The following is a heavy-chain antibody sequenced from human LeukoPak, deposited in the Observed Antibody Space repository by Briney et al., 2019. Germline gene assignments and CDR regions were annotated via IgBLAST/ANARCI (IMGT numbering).Heavy chain of an antibody. V-gene: IGHV3-66*02. CDR2: IYSGGST. Sequence: GGSLRLSCAASGFTVSSNYMSWVRQAPGKGLEWVSVIYSGGSTYYADSVKGRFTIPRDKSKNTLYLQMNSLRAEDTAVYYCARDTSGSYYFDYWGQGTLVTVSS. D-gene: IGHD1-26*01. J-gene: IGHJ4*02. CDR1: GFTVSSNY. CDR3: ARDTSGSYYFDY.